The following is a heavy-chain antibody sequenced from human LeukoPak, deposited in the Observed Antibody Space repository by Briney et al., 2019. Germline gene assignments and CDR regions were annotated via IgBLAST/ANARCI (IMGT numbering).Heavy chain of an antibody. J-gene: IGHJ5*02. V-gene: IGHV4-38-2*02. CDR1: GYSISSGYY. D-gene: IGHD4-11*01. CDR2: IYHSGST. Sequence: PSETLSLTCTVSGYSISSGYYWGWIRQPPGKGLEWIGSIYHSGSTYYNPSLKSRVTISVDTSKNQFSLKLSFVTAADTAVYYCARYRTTTRGWFDPWGQGTLVTVSS. CDR3: ARYRTTTRGWFDP.